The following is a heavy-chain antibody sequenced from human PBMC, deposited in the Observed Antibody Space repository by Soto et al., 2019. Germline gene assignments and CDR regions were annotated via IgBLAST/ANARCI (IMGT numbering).Heavy chain of an antibody. J-gene: IGHJ6*02. V-gene: IGHV1-69*13. CDR3: ARFLGGAGSYYDGQNYNYYNGMDV. D-gene: IGHD3-10*01. CDR1: GCPYNSFA. CDR2: IIPVFGTA. Sequence: SVKVSCKASGCPYNSFAISCGRQAPGQVLEWIGGIIPVFGTATYAQKFKGRVTITAEESTSTAYMELSSLTSEDTAVYYCARFLGGAGSYYDGQNYNYYNGMDVWGQGTTVTVSS.